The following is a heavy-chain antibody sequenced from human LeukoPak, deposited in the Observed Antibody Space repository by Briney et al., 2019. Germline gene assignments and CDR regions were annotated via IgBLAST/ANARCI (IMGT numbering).Heavy chain of an antibody. CDR1: GYSFTNYW. D-gene: IGHD2-15*01. V-gene: IGHV5-51*01. Sequence: PGESLKISCKGSGYSFTNYWVGWVRQMPGKGLEWMGIICPNNSDSRYSPSFRGQVTISVDRSITTAYLQWNSLKPSDTAMYYCALSSGAFDSAGYFDYWGQGTLVTVSS. CDR2: ICPNNSDS. CDR3: ALSSGAFDSAGYFDY. J-gene: IGHJ4*02.